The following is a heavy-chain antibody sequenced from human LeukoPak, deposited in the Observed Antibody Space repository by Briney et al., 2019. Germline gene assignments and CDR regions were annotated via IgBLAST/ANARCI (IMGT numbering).Heavy chain of an antibody. CDR3: ARASKSTAAAGY. CDR2: IYYSGST. J-gene: IGHJ4*02. CDR1: GGSISSSSYY. V-gene: IGHV4-39*07. D-gene: IGHD6-13*01. Sequence: PSETLSLTCTVSGGSISSSSYYWGWIRQPPGKGLEWIGSIYYSGSTYYNPSLKSRVTISVDTSKNQFSLKLSSVTAADTAVYYCARASKSTAAAGYWGQGTLVTVSS.